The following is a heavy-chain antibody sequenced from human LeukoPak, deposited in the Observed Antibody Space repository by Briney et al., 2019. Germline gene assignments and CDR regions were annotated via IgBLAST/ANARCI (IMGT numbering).Heavy chain of an antibody. CDR3: AKTGPVDTVFDY. V-gene: IGHV3-21*04. CDR2: ISIGNTYI. D-gene: IGHD5-18*01. CDR1: GFTFSRYS. J-gene: IGHJ4*02. Sequence: GGSLRLSCAASGFTFSRYSMNWVRQAPGKGLEWVSSISIGNTYIYYADSVKGRFTISRDNSKNTLYLQMNSLRAEDTAVYYCAKTGPVDTVFDYWGQGTLVTVSS.